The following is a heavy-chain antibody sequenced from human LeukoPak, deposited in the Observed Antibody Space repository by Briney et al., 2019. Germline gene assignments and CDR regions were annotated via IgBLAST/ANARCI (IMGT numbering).Heavy chain of an antibody. J-gene: IGHJ4*02. V-gene: IGHV4-30-2*01. CDR3: ARDRSLDY. CDR2: IFHSGST. CDR1: GGSISSGDYY. Sequence: SETLSLTCTVSGGSISSGDYYWSWIRQPPGKGLEWIGYIFHSGSTYYNPSLKSRVTISVDRSKNQFSLKLTSVTAADTAVYYCARDRSLDYWGQGTLVTVSS.